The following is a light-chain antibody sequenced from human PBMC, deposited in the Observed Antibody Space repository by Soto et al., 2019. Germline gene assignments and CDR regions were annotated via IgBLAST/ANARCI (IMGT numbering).Light chain of an antibody. CDR3: SSYTTTTSLV. Sequence: QPVLTQPASVSGSPGQSITISCTGTSGDVGAYNYVSWYQQHPGKAPRLMIYEVINRPSGVSIRFSGSKSGNTASLTISGLQAEDEADYFCSSYTTTTSLVFGTGTKLTVL. CDR2: EVI. J-gene: IGLJ1*01. V-gene: IGLV2-14*01. CDR1: SGDVGAYNY.